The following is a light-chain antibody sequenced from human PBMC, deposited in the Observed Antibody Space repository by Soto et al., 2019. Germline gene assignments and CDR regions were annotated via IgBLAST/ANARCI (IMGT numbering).Light chain of an antibody. Sequence: QSVLTRPPSVSGPPGQRVTISCTGSSSNIGAGYDVHWYQQLPGTAPKLLIYGNSNRPSGVPDRFSGSKSGTSASLAITGLQAEDEADYYCQSYDSSLSGFYVFGTGTKLTVL. J-gene: IGLJ1*01. V-gene: IGLV1-40*01. CDR3: QSYDSSLSGFYV. CDR2: GNS. CDR1: SSNIGAGYD.